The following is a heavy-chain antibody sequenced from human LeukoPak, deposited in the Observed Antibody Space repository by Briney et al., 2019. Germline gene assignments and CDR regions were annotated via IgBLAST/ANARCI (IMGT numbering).Heavy chain of an antibody. D-gene: IGHD1-14*01. J-gene: IGHJ4*02. Sequence: GGSLRLSCAASGFTFSSYAMHWVRQAPGKGLEWVSVISGSGGTTYYADSVKGRFTTSRDNSKNTLYLQMNSLRAEDTALYYCAIREPIGYWGQGTLVTVSS. CDR1: GFTFSSYA. CDR3: AIREPIGY. CDR2: ISGSGGTT. V-gene: IGHV3-23*01.